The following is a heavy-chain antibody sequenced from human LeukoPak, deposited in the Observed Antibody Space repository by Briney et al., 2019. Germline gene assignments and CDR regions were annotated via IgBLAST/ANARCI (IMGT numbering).Heavy chain of an antibody. J-gene: IGHJ4*02. CDR2: IYSGAST. V-gene: IGHV3-66*01. Sequence: GGSLRLSCAASGFTVSSKYMSWVRQAPGKGLEWVSVIYSGASTDYAHYVKGRFTISRDNSKNTLYLQINSLRSEDTAVYYCASAKDCGQGTLVPVSS. CDR3: ASAKD. CDR1: GFTVSSKY.